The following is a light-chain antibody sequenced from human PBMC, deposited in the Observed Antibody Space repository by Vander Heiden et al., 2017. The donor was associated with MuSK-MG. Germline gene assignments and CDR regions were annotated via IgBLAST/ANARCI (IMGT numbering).Light chain of an antibody. J-gene: IGLJ2*01. CDR3: SSYTNSSTLYSV. V-gene: IGLV2-14*01. CDR1: SSDVGGYNY. Sequence: HSALTQPASVSGSPGQSITISCTGTSSDVGGYNYVSWYQQHPGKVQTLRSEDCSNRPSAVSNRFSVSKSGNTDSLTLSRRQAEDEAEDDCSSYTNSSTLYSVCGGGTKVTVL. CDR2: DCS.